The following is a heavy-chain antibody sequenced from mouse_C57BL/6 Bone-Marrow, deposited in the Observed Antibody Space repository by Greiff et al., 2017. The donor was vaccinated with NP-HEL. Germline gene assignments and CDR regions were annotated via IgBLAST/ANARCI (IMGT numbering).Heavy chain of an antibody. J-gene: IGHJ3*01. V-gene: IGHV3-6*01. CDR2: ISYDGSN. D-gene: IGHD1-1*01. CDR1: GYSITSGYY. Sequence: EVQLVESGPGLVKPPQSLSLTCSVTGYSITSGYYWNWIRQFPGNKLEWMGYISYDGSNNYNPSLKNRISITRDTSKNQFFLKLNSVTTEDTATYYCGSSSAYWGQGTLVTVSA. CDR3: GSSSAY.